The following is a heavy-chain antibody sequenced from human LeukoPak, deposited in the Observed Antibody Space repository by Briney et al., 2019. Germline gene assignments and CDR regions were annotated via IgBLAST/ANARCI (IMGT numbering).Heavy chain of an antibody. J-gene: IGHJ4*02. Sequence: PSETLSLTCTVSGGSISSGDYYWSWIRQPPGKGLEWIGYIYYSGSTYYNPSLKSRVTISVDTSKNQFSLKLSSVYAADTAVYYCAFLMVYAHFNWDYWGQGTLVTVSS. CDR1: GGSISSGDYY. D-gene: IGHD2-8*01. V-gene: IGHV4-30-4*08. CDR2: IYYSGST. CDR3: AFLMVYAHFNWDY.